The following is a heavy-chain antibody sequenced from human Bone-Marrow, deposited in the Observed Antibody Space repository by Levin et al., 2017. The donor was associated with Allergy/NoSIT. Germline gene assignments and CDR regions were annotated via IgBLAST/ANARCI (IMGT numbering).Heavy chain of an antibody. CDR3: ARRRSGGYDAMDV. CDR1: GFTFSSSG. V-gene: IGHV3-48*04. D-gene: IGHD3-16*01. CDR2: ISSSSITI. J-gene: IGHJ6*02. Sequence: HPGGSLRLSCAASGFTFSSSGINWVRQAPGKGLEWVSYISSSSITINYADSVKGRFTNSRDNAKNSLYLQMNSLRVEDTAVYYCARRRSGGYDAMDVWGQGTTVTVSS.